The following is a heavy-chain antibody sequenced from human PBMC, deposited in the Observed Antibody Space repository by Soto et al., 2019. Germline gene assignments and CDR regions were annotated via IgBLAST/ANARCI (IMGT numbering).Heavy chain of an antibody. Sequence: SDTLSLTFTVSSGSISSYYCIWTLQTPVKGLEWIGYIYYSWSTNYNPSLKSRVTISVDTSKNQFSLKLSSVTAADTAVYYCARDSRGYSGYDRFRLDPWGQGTLVTVSS. J-gene: IGHJ5*02. CDR1: SGSISSYY. CDR2: IYYSWST. CDR3: ARDSRGYSGYDRFRLDP. V-gene: IGHV4-59*13. D-gene: IGHD5-12*01.